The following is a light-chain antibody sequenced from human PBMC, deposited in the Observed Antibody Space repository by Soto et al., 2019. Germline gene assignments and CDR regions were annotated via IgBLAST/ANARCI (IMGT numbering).Light chain of an antibody. J-gene: IGLJ2*01. CDR1: SSDIGAYNF. Sequence: YVLTQPASVSGSPGQSITISCTGTSSDIGAYNFVSWYQQHPGKAPKLMLYDVNIRPSGVSNRFSGSKSGNTASLTISGLQAADEADYYCTSWTTSTTMIFGGGTKVTVL. CDR3: TSWTTSTTMI. V-gene: IGLV2-14*03. CDR2: DVN.